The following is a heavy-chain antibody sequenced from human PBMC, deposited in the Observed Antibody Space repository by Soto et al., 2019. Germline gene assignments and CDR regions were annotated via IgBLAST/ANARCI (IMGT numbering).Heavy chain of an antibody. CDR1: GFTFSSYS. J-gene: IGHJ6*02. Sequence: GGSLRLSCAASGFTFSSYSMNWVRQAPGKGLEWVSYISSSSSTIYYADSVKGRFTISRDNAKNSLYLQMNSLRDEDTAVYYCARVGMNYYYYGMDVWGQGTTVTVSS. V-gene: IGHV3-48*02. CDR3: ARVGMNYYYYGMDV. CDR2: ISSSSSTI.